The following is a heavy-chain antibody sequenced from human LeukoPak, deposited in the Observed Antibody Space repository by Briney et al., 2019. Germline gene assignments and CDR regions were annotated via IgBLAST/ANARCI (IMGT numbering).Heavy chain of an antibody. CDR1: GGSISSYY. CDR3: ASGPFPGYYYYYYYMDV. CDR2: IYTSGST. D-gene: IGHD5-18*01. Sequence: SETRSLTCTVSGGSISSYYWSWIRQPAGKGLEWIGRIYTSGSTNYNPSLKSRVTMSVDTSKNQFSLKLSSVTAADTAVYYCASGPFPGYYYYYYYMDVWGKGTTVTVSS. J-gene: IGHJ6*03. V-gene: IGHV4-4*07.